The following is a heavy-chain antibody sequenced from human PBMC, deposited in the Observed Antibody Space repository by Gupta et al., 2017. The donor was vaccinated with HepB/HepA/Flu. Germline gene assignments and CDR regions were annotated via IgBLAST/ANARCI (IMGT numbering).Heavy chain of an antibody. J-gene: IGHJ3*02. CDR3: AASSGGYCSSTSCYRGYDAFDI. CDR1: GYTFPSYF. CDR2: INPSGGST. V-gene: IGHV1-46*01. Sequence: QVQLVQSGAEVKKPGASVKVSCKASGYTFPSYFMHWVRQAPGQGLEWMGIINPSGGSTSYEQKFQSRVTMTRDTSTSTVYMELSSLRSEDTAVYYCAASSGGYCSSTSCYRGYDAFDIWGQGTMVTGSS. D-gene: IGHD2-2*02.